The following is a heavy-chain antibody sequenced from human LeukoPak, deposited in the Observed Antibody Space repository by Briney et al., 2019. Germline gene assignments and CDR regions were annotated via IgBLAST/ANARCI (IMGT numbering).Heavy chain of an antibody. D-gene: IGHD3-22*01. V-gene: IGHV3-11*01. J-gene: IGHJ6*02. CDR1: GFTFSDYY. CDR3: ARDLSSGYNDRNYYYGMDV. CDR2: ISSSGSTI. Sequence: GGSLRLSCAASGFTFSDYYMSWIRQAPGKGLEWVSYISSSGSTIYYADSVKGRFTISRDNPKNSLYLQMNSLRAEDTAVYYCARDLSSGYNDRNYYYGMDVWGQGTTVTVSS.